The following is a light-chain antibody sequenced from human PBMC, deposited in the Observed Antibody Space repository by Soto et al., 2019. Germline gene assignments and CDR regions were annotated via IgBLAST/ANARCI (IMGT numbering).Light chain of an antibody. V-gene: IGKV3-20*01. CDR1: QSINNRY. Sequence: EIVLTQSPGTLSLSPGERATLSCRASQSINNRYLAWYQQKPGQAPRLLIYAASSRATGIPDRFSGSGSRTDFTLTLSRLEPEDFAVYYCQQFGSSPGFTFGPGTKVDIK. CDR3: QQFGSSPGFT. CDR2: AAS. J-gene: IGKJ3*01.